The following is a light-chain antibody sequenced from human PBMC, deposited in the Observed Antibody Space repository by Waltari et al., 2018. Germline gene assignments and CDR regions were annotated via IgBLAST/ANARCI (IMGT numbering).Light chain of an antibody. CDR1: RVGGSS. CDR2: DTF. Sequence: SWWARRVGGSSIAWYQEKPGQAPRLLICDTFYRATGIPARFSGSGSGTDFTLTFGSVEPEDFAIYYCQQRSSWPVTFGGGTKVEIK. J-gene: IGKJ4*01. V-gene: IGKV3-11*01. CDR3: QQRSSWPVT.